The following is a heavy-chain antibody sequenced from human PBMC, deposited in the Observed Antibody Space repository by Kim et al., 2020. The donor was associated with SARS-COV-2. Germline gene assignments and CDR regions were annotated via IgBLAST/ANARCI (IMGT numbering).Heavy chain of an antibody. CDR1: GFPVNTYD. D-gene: IGHD3-22*01. V-gene: IGHV3-13*01. J-gene: IGHJ4*02. CDR3: TKECNYYNISAAY. Sequence: GGSLRLSCAASGFPVNTYDMHWVRLTTGEGLEWVSSIDPTGDTYYPDSVKGRFTIARDNAKNSLYLQMNSLTVGDTAVYYCTKECNYYNISAAYWGQGTLDTV. CDR2: IDPTGDT.